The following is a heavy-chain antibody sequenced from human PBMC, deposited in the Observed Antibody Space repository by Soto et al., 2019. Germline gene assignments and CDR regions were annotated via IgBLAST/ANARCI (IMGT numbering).Heavy chain of an antibody. CDR2: SSPYNGDV. D-gene: IGHD6-13*01. Sequence: QVHLVQSGAEVKTPGASVKVSCKVFGYTFTNYGISWVRQAPGQGLEWMGWSSPYNGDVIYAQRFQGSVTMTTDTSTSTAYMQLTSLRSDDTAVFFCARSPRIVTAAPGIRDFDYWGQGTLVSVSS. CDR1: GYTFTNYG. V-gene: IGHV1-18*01. J-gene: IGHJ4*02. CDR3: ARSPRIVTAAPGIRDFDY.